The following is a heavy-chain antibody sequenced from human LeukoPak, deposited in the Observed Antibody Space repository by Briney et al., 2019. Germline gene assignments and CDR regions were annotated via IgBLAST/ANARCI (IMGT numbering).Heavy chain of an antibody. CDR3: ATTDSGYYYRLY. D-gene: IGHD3-10*01. J-gene: IGHJ4*02. V-gene: IGHV1-46*01. CDR1: GYTFTNYF. Sequence: GASVKVSCKASGYTFTNYFIHWVRQAPGQGLEWLGILNPSGGSTSYAQKFQGRVTMTRDTSTSTVYMELSSLRSEDTAVYYCATTDSGYYYRLYWGQGTLVTVSS. CDR2: LNPSGGST.